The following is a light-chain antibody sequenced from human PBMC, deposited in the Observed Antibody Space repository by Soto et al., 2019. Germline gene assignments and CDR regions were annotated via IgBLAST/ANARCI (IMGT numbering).Light chain of an antibody. Sequence: ESVLTQSPGPLSLSPGERSTLSCRSSQSVSSSYLAWYQQKPGQAPRLLIYGASSRATDIPDRFSGSGSATNFTLTNSGLEPEEIAVYACKQYGSSPRFTFGPGNKMDIK. J-gene: IGKJ3*01. CDR1: QSVSSSY. CDR2: GAS. V-gene: IGKV3-20*01. CDR3: KQYGSSPRFT.